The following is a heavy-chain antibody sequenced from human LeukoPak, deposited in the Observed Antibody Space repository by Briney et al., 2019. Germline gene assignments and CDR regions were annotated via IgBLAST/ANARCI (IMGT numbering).Heavy chain of an antibody. CDR1: GYTFTSYY. CDR2: ISAYNGNT. CDR3: ASVVGATPRDWYFDL. D-gene: IGHD1-26*01. J-gene: IGHJ2*01. V-gene: IGHV1-18*04. Sequence: ASVKVSCKAFGYTFTSYYMHWVRQAPGQGLEWMGWISAYNGNTNYAQKLQGRVTMTTDTSTSTAYMELRSLRSDDTAVYYCASVVGATPRDWYFDLWGRGTLVTVSS.